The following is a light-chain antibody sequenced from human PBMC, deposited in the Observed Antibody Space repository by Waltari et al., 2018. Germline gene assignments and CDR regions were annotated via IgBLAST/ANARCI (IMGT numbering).Light chain of an antibody. CDR2: SAS. CDR3: QQSYSAPPT. Sequence: DIQMTQSPSSLSASVGDSVSITCRPSQSIRTYLNWYQQKPGKAPKLLIYSASTLQSGVPSRFSGSGSGTDFTLTISSLQPEDFATYFCQQSYSAPPTFGQGTRLDIK. V-gene: IGKV1-39*01. J-gene: IGKJ5*01. CDR1: QSIRTY.